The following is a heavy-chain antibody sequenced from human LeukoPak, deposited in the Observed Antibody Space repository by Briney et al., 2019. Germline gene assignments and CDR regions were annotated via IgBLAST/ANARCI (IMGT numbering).Heavy chain of an antibody. V-gene: IGHV3-11*01. CDR3: ARDFRNLGMDV. J-gene: IGHJ6*03. CDR2: ISNSGFAT. D-gene: IGHD3-16*01. Sequence: GGSLRLSCTASSFTLGDWYMSWIRQAPGKGLEWVSYISNSGFATYYADSVKGRFTVSRDNAKNSLFLQVDSLRAEDTAVYFCARDFRNLGMDVWGKGTTVTVSS. CDR1: SFTLGDWY.